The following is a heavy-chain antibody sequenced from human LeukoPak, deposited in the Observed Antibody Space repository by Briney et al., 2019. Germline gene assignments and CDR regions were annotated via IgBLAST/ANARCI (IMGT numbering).Heavy chain of an antibody. Sequence: ASVKVSCKXSGYRFTGYYMHWVRQAPGQGLEWMGRINPNSGGTNYAQKFQGRVTMTRDTFISTAYMELSRLRSDDTAVYYCARDYGGNYGSDIWGQGTMVTVSS. D-gene: IGHD4/OR15-4a*01. J-gene: IGHJ3*02. CDR1: GYRFTGYY. CDR2: INPNSGGT. V-gene: IGHV1-2*06. CDR3: ARDYGGNYGSDI.